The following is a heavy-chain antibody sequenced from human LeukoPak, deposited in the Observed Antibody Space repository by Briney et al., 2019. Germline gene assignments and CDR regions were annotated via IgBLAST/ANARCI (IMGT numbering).Heavy chain of an antibody. CDR2: MNPSDQT. CDR3: ARYTIADGFDM. D-gene: IGHD5-24*01. Sequence: ASVKVSCKAAGYTSTRHDINWVRQATGKGLEWLGWMNPSDQTGYSQNFQGRLTFTRDISRNTAYMELSSLTPDDTAVYFCARYTIADGFDMGGQGTMVTVSS. CDR1: GYTSTRHD. J-gene: IGHJ3*02. V-gene: IGHV1-8*01.